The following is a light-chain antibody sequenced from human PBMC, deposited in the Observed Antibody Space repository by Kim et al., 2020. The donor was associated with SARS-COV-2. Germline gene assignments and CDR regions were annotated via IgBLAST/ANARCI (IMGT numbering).Light chain of an antibody. CDR1: SSNIGAGYD. Sequence: RVTIACTGTSSNIGAGYDVHWYQQLPGTAPKLLIYGNGNRPSGVPDRFSGSKSGTSASLAITGLQAEDEAEYYCQSYDSSLSGSVVFGGGTQLTVL. V-gene: IGLV1-40*01. J-gene: IGLJ2*01. CDR2: GNG. CDR3: QSYDSSLSGSVV.